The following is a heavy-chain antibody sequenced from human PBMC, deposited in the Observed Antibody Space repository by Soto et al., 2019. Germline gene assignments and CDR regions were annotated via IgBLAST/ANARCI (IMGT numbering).Heavy chain of an antibody. CDR1: GGSISIGGYY. V-gene: IGHV4-31*03. J-gene: IGHJ5*02. D-gene: IGHD3-22*01. Sequence: SSETLSLTCTVSGGSISIGGYYWSWIRQHPGKGLEWIGYIYYSGSTYYNPSLKSRVTISVDTSKNQFSLKLSSVTAADTAVYYCARDLDYYDSSGYGWFDPWGQGTLVTVSS. CDR2: IYYSGST. CDR3: ARDLDYYDSSGYGWFDP.